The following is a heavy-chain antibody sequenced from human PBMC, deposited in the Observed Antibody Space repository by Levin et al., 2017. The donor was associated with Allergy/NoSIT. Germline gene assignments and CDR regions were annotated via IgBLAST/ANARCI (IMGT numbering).Heavy chain of an antibody. V-gene: IGHV3-11*01. Sequence: GESLKISCAASGFTFSDYYMTWIRQGPGKGLEWVSYISISGITIFYADSVKGRFTISRDDATNSLFLRMNSLRAEDTAVYYCARGSRDTSGYFFDFWGLGTLVTVSS. D-gene: IGHD3-22*01. J-gene: IGHJ4*02. CDR3: ARGSRDTSGYFFDF. CDR2: ISISGITI. CDR1: GFTFSDYY.